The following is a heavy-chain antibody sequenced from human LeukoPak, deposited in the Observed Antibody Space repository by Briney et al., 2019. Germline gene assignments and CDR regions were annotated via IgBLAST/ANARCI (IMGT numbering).Heavy chain of an antibody. V-gene: IGHV4-30-4*01. CDR1: GGSISSGDYY. Sequence: PSETLSLTCTVSGGSISSGDYYWSWIRQPPGKGLEWIGYIYYSGSTYYNPSLKSRVTISVDTSKNQFSLKLSSVTAADTAVYYCARLIHDFWSGYYDYWGQGTLVTVSS. J-gene: IGHJ4*02. CDR2: IYYSGST. D-gene: IGHD3-3*01. CDR3: ARLIHDFWSGYYDY.